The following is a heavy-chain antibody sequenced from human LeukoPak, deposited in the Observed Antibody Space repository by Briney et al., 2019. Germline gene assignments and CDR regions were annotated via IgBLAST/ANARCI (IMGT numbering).Heavy chain of an antibody. CDR1: GFTFSSYG. CDR3: AKDPSGWSPYYFDY. D-gene: IGHD6-19*01. CDR2: ISGSGGNT. J-gene: IGHJ4*02. Sequence: GGSLRLSCAASGFTFSSYGMSWVRQAPGKGLEWVSGISGSGGNTYYADSVKGRFTISRDNSKNTLYLQMNSLRAEDTAVYYCAKDPSGWSPYYFDYWGQGTLVTVSS. V-gene: IGHV3-23*01.